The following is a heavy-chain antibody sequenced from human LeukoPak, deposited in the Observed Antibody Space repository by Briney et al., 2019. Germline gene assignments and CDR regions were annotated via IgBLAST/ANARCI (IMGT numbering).Heavy chain of an antibody. D-gene: IGHD2-21*02. CDR3: ARGGFYCGDDCYVDY. V-gene: IGHV4-34*01. CDR2: INRSGST. Sequence: PSETLSLTCAVYGGSLSYYYWSWIRQPPEKGLEWIGEINRSGSTNYNPSLKSRVSISVDTSKNQFSLKSSSVTAADTAVYYCARGGFYCGDDCYVDYWGQGTLVTASS. J-gene: IGHJ4*02. CDR1: GGSLSYYY.